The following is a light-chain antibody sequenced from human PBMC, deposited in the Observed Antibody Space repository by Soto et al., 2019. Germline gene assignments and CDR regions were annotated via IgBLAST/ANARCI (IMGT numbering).Light chain of an antibody. V-gene: IGKV3-20*01. CDR1: QTVRTRY. Sequence: EIVLTQPPGTLSLSPGERATLSCRASQTVRTRYLAWYQQKPGQAPRLLIYGASNRATGIPDRFSGSGSGTDFTLTISRLQPEDFAVYYCQQYGSSPRTFGQGTKVEIK. J-gene: IGKJ1*01. CDR2: GAS. CDR3: QQYGSSPRT.